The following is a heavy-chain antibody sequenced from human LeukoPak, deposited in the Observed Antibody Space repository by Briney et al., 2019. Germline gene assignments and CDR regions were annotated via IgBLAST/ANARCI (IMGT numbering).Heavy chain of an antibody. CDR2: INHSGST. CDR1: GYSISNDYY. Sequence: SETLSLTCTVSGYSISNDYYWSWIRQPPGKGLEWIGEINHSGSTNYNPSLKSRVTISVDTSKNQFSLKLSSVTAADTAVYYCASEDGYRSDYWGQGTLVTVSS. CDR3: ASEDGYRSDY. D-gene: IGHD5-24*01. J-gene: IGHJ4*02. V-gene: IGHV4-38-2*02.